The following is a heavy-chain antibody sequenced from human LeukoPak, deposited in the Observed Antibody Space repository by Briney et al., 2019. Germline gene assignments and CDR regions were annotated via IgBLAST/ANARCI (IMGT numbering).Heavy chain of an antibody. CDR3: AKGSLPSDY. CDR2: ISGSGGST. CDR1: GFTFSSYA. Sequence: GGSLRLSCEASGFTFSSYALSWVRKAPGKGLEWVSAISGSGGSTYYADSVKGRFTISRDNSKNTLYLQMNSLRAEDTAVYYCAKGSLPSDYWGQGTLVTVSS. D-gene: IGHD1-26*01. J-gene: IGHJ4*02. V-gene: IGHV3-23*01.